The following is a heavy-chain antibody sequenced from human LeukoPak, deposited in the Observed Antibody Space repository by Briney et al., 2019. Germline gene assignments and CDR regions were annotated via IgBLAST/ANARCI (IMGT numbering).Heavy chain of an antibody. Sequence: ASVKVSCRASGYTFTNYYLHWVRQGPGQGLEWMGIINPNDGSTSYGQKFQGRVTMTRDTSTSTVYMDVSSLRSEDTAVYYCARDLPRGPANYWGQGTLSPSPQ. J-gene: IGHJ4*02. D-gene: IGHD2-2*01. CDR2: INPNDGST. V-gene: IGHV1-46*01. CDR3: ARDLPRGPANY. CDR1: GYTFTNYY.